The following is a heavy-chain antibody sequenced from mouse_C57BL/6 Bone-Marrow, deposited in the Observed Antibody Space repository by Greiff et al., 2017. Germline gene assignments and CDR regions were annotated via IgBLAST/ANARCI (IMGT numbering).Heavy chain of an antibody. CDR1: GYTFTSYW. V-gene: IGHV1-55*01. D-gene: IGHD3-2*02. CDR3: ARGRRLRLLAY. J-gene: IGHJ3*01. CDR2: IYPGSGST. Sequence: QVQLKQPGAELVKPGASVKMSCKASGYTFTSYWITWVKQRPGQGLEWIGDIYPGSGSTNYNEKFKSKATLTVDTSSSTAYMQLSSLTSDDSAVYYCARGRRLRLLAYWGQGTLVTVSA.